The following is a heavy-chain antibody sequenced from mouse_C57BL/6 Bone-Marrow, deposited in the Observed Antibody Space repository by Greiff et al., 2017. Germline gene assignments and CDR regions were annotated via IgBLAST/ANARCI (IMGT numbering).Heavy chain of an antibody. D-gene: IGHD2-1*01. CDR1: GYTFTSYW. CDR3: ALYYGNFYWYFDV. V-gene: IGHV1-55*01. CDR2: IYPGSGST. J-gene: IGHJ1*03. Sequence: VQLQQSGAELVKPGASVKMSCKASGYTFTSYWITWVKQRPGQGLEWIGDIYPGSGSTNYNEKFKSKATLTVDTSSSTAYMQLSSLTSEDSAVYYCALYYGNFYWYFDVWGTGTTVTVSS.